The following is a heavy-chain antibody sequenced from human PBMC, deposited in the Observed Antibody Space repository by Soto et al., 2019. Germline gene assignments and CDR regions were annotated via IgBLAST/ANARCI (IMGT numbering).Heavy chain of an antibody. D-gene: IGHD3-10*01. V-gene: IGHV1-46*01. CDR1: GYTFTNYN. J-gene: IGHJ3*02. CDR3: ARDMGPYIPDAFDI. CDR2: IYARGGST. Sequence: ASVKVSCKASGYTFTNYNVHWVRQAPGQGLEWMAIIYARGGSTSYAQNFQGRVTVTWDTSTSTVYLELNSLRSDDTAVYYCARDMGPYIPDAFDIWGQGTMVTVSS.